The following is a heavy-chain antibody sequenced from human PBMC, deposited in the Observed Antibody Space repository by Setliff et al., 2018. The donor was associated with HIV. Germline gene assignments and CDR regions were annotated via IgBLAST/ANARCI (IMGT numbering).Heavy chain of an antibody. J-gene: IGHJ6*03. CDR3: ARVRLGYNDLTPPRHTHA. Sequence: ASVKVSCKASGYTFTNYGISWVRQAPGQGLEWMGWISAYNGHTNYAQKFQGRVTMARDTSISTAYMELNRLTSDDTAVYFCARVRLGYNDLTPPRHTHALGKGTTVTVS. CDR1: GYTFTNYG. D-gene: IGHD6-25*01. V-gene: IGHV1-18*01. CDR2: ISAYNGHT.